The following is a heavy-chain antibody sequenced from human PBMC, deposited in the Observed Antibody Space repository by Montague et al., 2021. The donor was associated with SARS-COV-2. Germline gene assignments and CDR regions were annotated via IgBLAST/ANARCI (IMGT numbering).Heavy chain of an antibody. Sequence: SETLSLTCTVSGGSISSYFWSWIRQPPGKGLERIGYIYYSGSTNYNSSLKSRVTITVDTSKYQFSLKLSPVTAADTAVYYCARRSLGDCSGGSCYYGYDYWGQGTLVTVSS. D-gene: IGHD2-15*01. V-gene: IGHV4-59*01. J-gene: IGHJ4*02. CDR3: ARRSLGDCSGGSCYYGYDY. CDR2: IYYSGST. CDR1: GGSISSYF.